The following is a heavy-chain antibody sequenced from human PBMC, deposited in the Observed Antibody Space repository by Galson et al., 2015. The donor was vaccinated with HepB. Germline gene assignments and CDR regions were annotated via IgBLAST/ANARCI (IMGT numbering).Heavy chain of an antibody. V-gene: IGHV1-46*01. J-gene: IGHJ4*01. D-gene: IGHD3-22*01. Sequence: SVKVSCKASGYTFTSYYMHWVRQAPGQGLEWMGIINPSGGSTSYAQKFQGRVTMTRDTSTSTVYMELSSLRSKDTAVYFCARVGYYNSSGPGPFDYGGQEPWSPSPQ. CDR2: INPSGGST. CDR3: ARVGYYNSSGPGPFDY. CDR1: GYTFTSYY.